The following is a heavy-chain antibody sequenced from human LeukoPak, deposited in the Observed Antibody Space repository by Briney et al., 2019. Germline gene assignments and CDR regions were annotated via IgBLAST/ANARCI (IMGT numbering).Heavy chain of an antibody. V-gene: IGHV3-23*01. Sequence: GGSLRLSCAASGFTFSGYAMSWVRQAPGKGLEWVSAISGSGGSTYYADSVKGRFTISRDNSKNTLYLQMNSLRAEDTAVYYCAKLSGLKWELLGFDYWGQETLVTVSS. CDR3: AKLSGLKWELLGFDY. J-gene: IGHJ4*02. CDR2: ISGSGGST. D-gene: IGHD1-26*01. CDR1: GFTFSGYA.